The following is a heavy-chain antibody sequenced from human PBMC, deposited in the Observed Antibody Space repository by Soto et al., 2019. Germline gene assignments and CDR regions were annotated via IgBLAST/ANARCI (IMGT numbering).Heavy chain of an antibody. CDR3: ARDLGSSYFYYLDV. D-gene: IGHD1-26*01. J-gene: IGHJ6*03. Sequence: PSETLSLTCTVSGGSISSYYWSWIRQPPGKGLEWIGYIYYSGRTSSNPSLKSRVTISVDTSKNQFSLKLSSVTAADTAVYYCARDLGSSYFYYLDVRGQGTKVTVSS. CDR2: IYYSGRT. V-gene: IGHV4-59*01. CDR1: GGSISSYY.